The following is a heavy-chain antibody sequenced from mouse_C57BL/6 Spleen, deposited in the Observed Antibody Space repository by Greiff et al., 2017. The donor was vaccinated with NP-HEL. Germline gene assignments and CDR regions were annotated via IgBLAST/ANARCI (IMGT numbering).Heavy chain of an antibody. D-gene: IGHD1-1*01. CDR3: ASNYGLDY. CDR1: GYTFTSYW. V-gene: IGHV1-69*01. J-gene: IGHJ2*01. Sequence: QVQLKQPGAELVMPGASVKLSCKASGYTFTSYWMHWVKQRPGQGLEWIGEIDPSDSYTNYNQKFKGKSTLTVDKSSSTAYMQLSSLTSEDSAVYYCASNYGLDYWGQGTTLTVSS. CDR2: IDPSDSYT.